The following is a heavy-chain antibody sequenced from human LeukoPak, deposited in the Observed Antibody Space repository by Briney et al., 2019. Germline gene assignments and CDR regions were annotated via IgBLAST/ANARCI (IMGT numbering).Heavy chain of an antibody. CDR1: GGSISSSSYY. D-gene: IGHD5-12*01. V-gene: IGHV4-39*01. CDR3: ARHRGVATMGFDY. CDR2: IYYSGTT. J-gene: IGHJ4*02. Sequence: PSETLSLTCTVSGGSISSSSYYWGWIRQPPGKGLEWIGSIYYSGTTNYNPSLKSRVTISVDTSKNQFSLKLSSVTAADTAVYYCARHRGVATMGFDYWGQGTLVTVSS.